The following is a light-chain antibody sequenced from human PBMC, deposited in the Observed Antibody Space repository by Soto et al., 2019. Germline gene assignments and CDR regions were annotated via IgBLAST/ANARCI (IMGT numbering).Light chain of an antibody. CDR1: QTISSW. Sequence: DIQMTQSPSTLSGSLRDRVAMTCLASQTISSWLAWYQQKPGKAPKLLIYKASTLKSGVPSRFSGSGSGTEFTLTISSLQPDDFATYYCQHYNSYSEAFGQGTKVDIK. V-gene: IGKV1-5*03. CDR2: KAS. CDR3: QHYNSYSEA. J-gene: IGKJ1*01.